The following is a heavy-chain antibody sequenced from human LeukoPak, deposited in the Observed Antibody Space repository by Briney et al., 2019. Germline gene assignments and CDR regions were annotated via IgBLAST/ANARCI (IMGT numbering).Heavy chain of an antibody. J-gene: IGHJ6*02. V-gene: IGHV4-4*07. CDR3: AKTRLGYCSGGSCYVPRNYYYYGMDV. CDR1: GGTISSYY. Sequence: SETLSLTCTVSGGTISSYYWSWIRLPAGKGLEWIGRIYTSGSTNYNPSLKCRVTMSVDTSKNQFSLKLSSVTAADTAVYYCAKTRLGYCSGGSCYVPRNYYYYGMDVWGQGTTVTVSS. CDR2: IYTSGST. D-gene: IGHD2-15*01.